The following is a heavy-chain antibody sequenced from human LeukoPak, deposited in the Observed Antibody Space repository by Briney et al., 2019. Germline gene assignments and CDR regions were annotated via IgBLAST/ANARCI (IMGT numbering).Heavy chain of an antibody. J-gene: IGHJ3*02. CDR3: ARHFDNGDYKKTFDI. CDR1: GGSISSTTYY. D-gene: IGHD4-17*01. CDR2: IHYTGRA. V-gene: IGHV4-39*01. Sequence: SETLSLTCSVFGGSISSTTYYWVWIRQPPGKGLECIASIHYTGRAYYNPSLKSRVTISADTSKNHFSLKLSSVTAADTVVYYCARHFDNGDYKKTFDIWGQGTMVTVSS.